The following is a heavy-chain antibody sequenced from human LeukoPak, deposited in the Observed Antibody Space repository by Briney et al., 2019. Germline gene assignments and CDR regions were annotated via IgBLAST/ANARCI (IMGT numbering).Heavy chain of an antibody. CDR1: GYTFTSYG. Sequence: ASVKVSCKASGYTFTSYGISWVRQAPGQGLEWMGWINPNSGGTNCAQKFQGRVTMTRDTSISTVYMELSRLTSDDTAVYYCASSTIAAAGTSMDYWGQGTLVTVSS. V-gene: IGHV1-2*02. D-gene: IGHD6-13*01. CDR2: INPNSGGT. CDR3: ASSTIAAAGTSMDY. J-gene: IGHJ4*02.